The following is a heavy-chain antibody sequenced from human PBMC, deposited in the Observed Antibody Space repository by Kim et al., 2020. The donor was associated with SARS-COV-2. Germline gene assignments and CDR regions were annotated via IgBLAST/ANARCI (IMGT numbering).Heavy chain of an antibody. V-gene: IGHV3-7*03. CDR2: IKQDGSEK. CDR3: ARDIGGNMFMGGMDV. D-gene: IGHD1-26*01. J-gene: IGHJ6*02. CDR1: GFTFSSYW. Sequence: GGSLRLSCAASGFTFSSYWMRWVRQAPGKGLEWVANIKQDGSEKYYVDSVKGRFTISRDNTKNSLYLQMNSLRAEDTAVYYCARDIGGNMFMGGMDVWGRGSTVTVPS.